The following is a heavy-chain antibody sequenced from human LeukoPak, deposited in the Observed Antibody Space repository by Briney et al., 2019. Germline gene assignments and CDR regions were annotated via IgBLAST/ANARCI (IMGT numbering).Heavy chain of an antibody. Sequence: ASVKVSCKASGYTFTSYGITWVRQAPGQGLELMGWISGYNGNTNYAQNLQGRVTMTTDTSASTAYIELRSLRSDDTAVYYCAREPSYSSGPPVYWGQGTLVTVSS. CDR2: ISGYNGNT. D-gene: IGHD6-19*01. CDR1: GYTFTSYG. V-gene: IGHV1-18*01. CDR3: AREPSYSSGPPVY. J-gene: IGHJ4*02.